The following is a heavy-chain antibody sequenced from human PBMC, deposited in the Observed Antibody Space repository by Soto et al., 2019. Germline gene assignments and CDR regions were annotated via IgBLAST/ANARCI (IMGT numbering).Heavy chain of an antibody. CDR3: ARSLARYYFDY. Sequence: PGGSLRLACAASGFTVSSNYMSWVRQAPGKGLEWVSVIYSGGSTYYADSVKGRFTISRDNSKNTLYLQMNSLRAEDTAVYYCARSLARYYFDYWGQGTLVTAPQ. J-gene: IGHJ4*02. CDR1: GFTVSSNY. CDR2: IYSGGST. V-gene: IGHV3-53*01.